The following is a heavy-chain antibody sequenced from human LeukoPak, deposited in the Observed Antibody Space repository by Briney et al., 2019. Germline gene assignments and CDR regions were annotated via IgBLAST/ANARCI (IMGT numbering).Heavy chain of an antibody. J-gene: IGHJ4*02. Sequence: SETLSLTCTVSGGSISSYYWSWIRQPPGKGLEWIGYPYYSGSTNYNPSLKSRVTISVDTSKNQFSLKLSSVTAADTAVYYCARHEGTPTTVVTYYFDYWGQGTLVTVFS. CDR1: GGSISSYY. CDR2: PYYSGST. CDR3: ARHEGTPTTVVTYYFDY. V-gene: IGHV4-59*08. D-gene: IGHD4-23*01.